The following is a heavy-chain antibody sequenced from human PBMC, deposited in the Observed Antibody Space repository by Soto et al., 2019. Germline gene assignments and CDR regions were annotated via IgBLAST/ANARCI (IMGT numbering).Heavy chain of an antibody. CDR3: ARDSGWFGYTEEPYYYYGMDV. CDR2: INPNSGGT. J-gene: IGHJ6*02. Sequence: ASVKVSCKASGYTFTGYYMHWVRQAPGQGLEWMGWINPNSGGTNYAQKFQGWVTMTRDTSISTAYMELSRLRSDDTAVYYCARDSGWFGYTEEPYYYYGMDVWGQGTTVTVSS. V-gene: IGHV1-2*04. D-gene: IGHD3-10*01. CDR1: GYTFTGYY.